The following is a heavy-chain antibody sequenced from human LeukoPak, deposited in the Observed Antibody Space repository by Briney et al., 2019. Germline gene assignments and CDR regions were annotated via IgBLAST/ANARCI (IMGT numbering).Heavy chain of an antibody. CDR1: GGTFSSYA. Sequence: GASVKVSCKASGGTFSSYAISWVRQAPGQGLEWMGGIIPIFGTANYAQKFQGRVTITTDESTSTAYMGLSSLRSEDTAVYYCARENLYGDYGDYWGQGTLVTVSS. CDR2: IIPIFGTA. V-gene: IGHV1-69*05. CDR3: ARENLYGDYGDY. D-gene: IGHD4-17*01. J-gene: IGHJ4*02.